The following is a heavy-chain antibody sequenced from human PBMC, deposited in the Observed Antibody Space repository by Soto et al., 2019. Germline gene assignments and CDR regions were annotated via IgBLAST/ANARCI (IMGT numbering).Heavy chain of an antibody. V-gene: IGHV3-21*01. J-gene: IGHJ5*02. CDR2: ISSSSSYI. CDR3: PRDSSSSRRNWFDT. Sequence: GGSLRLSCAASGFTFSSYSMNWVRQAPGKGLEWVSSISSSSSYIYYADSVKGRFTISRDNAKNSLYLQMNSLRAEDTAVYYCPRDSSSSRRNWFDTWGQGTLVTVSS. CDR1: GFTFSSYS. D-gene: IGHD6-13*01.